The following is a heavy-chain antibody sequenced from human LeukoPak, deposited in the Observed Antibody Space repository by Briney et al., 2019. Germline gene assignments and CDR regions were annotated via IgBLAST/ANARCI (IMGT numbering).Heavy chain of an antibody. Sequence: SQTLSLTCTVSGGSISSGDYYWSWIRQPPGKGLEWIGRIYTSGSTNYNPSLKNRVTISVDTSKNQFSLKLSSVTAADTAAYYCARDEVAGRFDYWGQGTLVTVSS. CDR2: IYTSGST. CDR1: GGSISSGDYY. V-gene: IGHV4-61*02. J-gene: IGHJ4*02. CDR3: ARDEVAGRFDY. D-gene: IGHD6-19*01.